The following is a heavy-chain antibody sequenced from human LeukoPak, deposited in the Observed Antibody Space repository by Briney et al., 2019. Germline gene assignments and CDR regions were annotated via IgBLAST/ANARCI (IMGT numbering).Heavy chain of an antibody. V-gene: IGHV4-61*01. D-gene: IGHD5-18*01. CDR1: GVSINTCCYY. CDR2: KYYSGST. Sequence: SETPSLTCDVSGVSINTCCYYWTWIRQPPGKGLEWIGYKYYSGSTRYNSSLRSRLTISLDTSKNQFSLRLTSVTAADTAVYYCARGRSYGFDFDSWGPGTLVIVSS. CDR3: ARGRSYGFDFDS. J-gene: IGHJ4*02.